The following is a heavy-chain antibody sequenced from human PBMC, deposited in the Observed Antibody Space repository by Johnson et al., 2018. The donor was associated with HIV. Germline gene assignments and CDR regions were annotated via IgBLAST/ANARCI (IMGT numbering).Heavy chain of an antibody. CDR2: ISSSGSTI. Sequence: QMLLVESGGGLVQPGGSLRLSCVASGFTFSDYYMSWIRQAPGKGLEWVSYISSSGSTIYYADSVKGRFTISRDNAKNSLYLQMNSLRAEDTAVYYWAGRSTSMTDAFDVWGRGKMVTVSS. D-gene: IGHD2-2*01. V-gene: IGHV3-11*04. CDR3: AGRSTSMTDAFDV. J-gene: IGHJ3*01. CDR1: GFTFSDYY.